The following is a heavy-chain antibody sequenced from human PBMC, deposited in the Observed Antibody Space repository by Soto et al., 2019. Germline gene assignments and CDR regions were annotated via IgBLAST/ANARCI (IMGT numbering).Heavy chain of an antibody. CDR2: FYYSGST. V-gene: IGHV4-59*01. J-gene: IGHJ4*02. Sequence: SVTLSLTCTVSGGSISSYYWSWIRQPPGKGLEWIGYFYYSGSTNYNPSLKSRVTISVDTSKNQFSLKLSSVTAADTAVYYCARDFSMVVVAPGYWGQGTLVTVSS. CDR3: ARDFSMVVVAPGY. D-gene: IGHD3-22*01. CDR1: GGSISSYY.